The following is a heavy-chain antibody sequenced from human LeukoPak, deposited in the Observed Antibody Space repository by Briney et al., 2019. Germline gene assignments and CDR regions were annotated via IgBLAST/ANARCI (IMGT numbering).Heavy chain of an antibody. CDR1: GGSISSYY. V-gene: IGHV4-59*01. J-gene: IGHJ6*03. CDR2: IYYSGST. CDR3: ARAGIGIRYYMDV. Sequence: PSETLSLTCTVSGGSISSYYWSWIRQPPGKGLEWIGYIYYSGSTNYNPSLKSRVTISVDTSKNQFSLKLSSVTAADTAVYYCARAGIGIRYYMDVWGKGTTVTVSS. D-gene: IGHD3-10*01.